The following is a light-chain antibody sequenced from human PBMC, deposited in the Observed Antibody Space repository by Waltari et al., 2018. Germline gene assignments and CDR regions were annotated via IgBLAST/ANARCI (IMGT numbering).Light chain of an antibody. V-gene: IGKV4-1*01. Sequence: DIVLTQSPDSLHVSLGETATINCKSSLSVFHRSANHNYLAWYQQRPGQPPKLLFYWASTRDSGVPDRFSASVSDTDFTLTITSLQAEDVAVYYCQQHFSSVSFGGGTKLAI. CDR1: LSVFHRSANHNY. CDR3: QQHFSSVS. J-gene: IGKJ4*01. CDR2: WAS.